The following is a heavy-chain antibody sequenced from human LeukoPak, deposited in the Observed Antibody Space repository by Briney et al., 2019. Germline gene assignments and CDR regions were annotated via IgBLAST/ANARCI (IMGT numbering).Heavy chain of an antibody. Sequence: GGSLRLSCAASGFTFSNYGMHWVRQAPGKGLDWVAVISYDGRNEYFADSVKGRFTISRDNSRNMLYLQMNSLRVEDTAVYYCAKDQKSESSSSNYYYYYMDVWGRGTTVTVSS. CDR2: ISYDGRNE. CDR3: AKDQKSESSSSNYYYYYMDV. CDR1: GFTFSNYG. J-gene: IGHJ6*03. V-gene: IGHV3-30*18. D-gene: IGHD6-6*01.